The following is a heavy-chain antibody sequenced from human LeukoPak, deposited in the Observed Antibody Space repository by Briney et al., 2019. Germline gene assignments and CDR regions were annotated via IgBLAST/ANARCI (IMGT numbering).Heavy chain of an antibody. CDR3: AKTPGEMATYTPIDY. J-gene: IGHJ4*02. CDR1: GFTFSSYA. CDR2: ISGSGGST. Sequence: PWGALRLSCAGSGFTFSSYAMSWVRQGPGKGLGWGSAISGSGGSTYYADSVKGRFTISRDNSKNTLYLQMNSLRAEDTAVYYCAKTPGEMATYTPIDYWGQGTLVTVSS. V-gene: IGHV3-23*01. D-gene: IGHD5-24*01.